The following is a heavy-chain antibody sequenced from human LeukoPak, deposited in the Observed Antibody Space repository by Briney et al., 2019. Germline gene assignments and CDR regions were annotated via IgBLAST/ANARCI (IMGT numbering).Heavy chain of an antibody. CDR2: IHYSGST. D-gene: IGHD6-13*01. Sequence: ASETLSLTCTVSGDSISSTTYYWAWIRQPPGKGLEWIGRIHYSGSTYYNPSLKSRVAISVDTSKNQFSLQLSSVTAADTAVYYCARRGMAAAGTFDPWGQGILVTVSS. V-gene: IGHV4-39*01. CDR1: GDSISSTTYY. J-gene: IGHJ5*02. CDR3: ARRGMAAAGTFDP.